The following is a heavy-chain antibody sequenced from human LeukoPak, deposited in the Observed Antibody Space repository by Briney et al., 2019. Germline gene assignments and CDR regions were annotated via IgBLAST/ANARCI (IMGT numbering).Heavy chain of an antibody. Sequence: PGGSLRLSCAAPGFTFSSYAMSWVRQAPGKGLEWVSAISGSGGSTYYADSVKGRFTISRDNSKNTLYLQMNSLRAEDTAVYYCAKVGRSYGSYAQFDYWGQGTLVTVSS. D-gene: IGHD5-18*01. CDR2: ISGSGGST. CDR3: AKVGRSYGSYAQFDY. J-gene: IGHJ4*02. V-gene: IGHV3-23*01. CDR1: GFTFSSYA.